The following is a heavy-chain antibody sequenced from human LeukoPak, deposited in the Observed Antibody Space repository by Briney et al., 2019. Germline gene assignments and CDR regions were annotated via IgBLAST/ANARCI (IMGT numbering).Heavy chain of an antibody. CDR1: GISFYNFG. CDR3: ARDRKRDDFWSSYYHWFDP. J-gene: IGHJ5*02. CDR2: IRYDGSNI. V-gene: IGHV3-30*02. D-gene: IGHD3-3*01. Sequence: PEGSLRLSCATTGISFYNFGMHWVRQAPGKGLEWVAYIRYDGSNINYVESVKGRFTISRDSSKNTLYLQMNSLRPEDTAVYYCARDRKRDDFWSSYYHWFDPWGQGTLVTVSS.